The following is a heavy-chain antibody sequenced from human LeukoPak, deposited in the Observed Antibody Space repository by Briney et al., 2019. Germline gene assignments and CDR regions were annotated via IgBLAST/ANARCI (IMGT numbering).Heavy chain of an antibody. J-gene: IGHJ4*02. CDR1: GFTFSSYS. D-gene: IGHD4-17*01. V-gene: IGHV3-21*01. Sequence: GGSLRLSCAASGFTFSSYSMNWVRQAPGKGLEWVSSISSSSSYIYYADSVKGRFTISRDNAKNSLYLQMNSLRAEDTAVYYCARDLTVTTLAYFDYWGQGTLVTVSS. CDR2: ISSSSSYI. CDR3: ARDLTVTTLAYFDY.